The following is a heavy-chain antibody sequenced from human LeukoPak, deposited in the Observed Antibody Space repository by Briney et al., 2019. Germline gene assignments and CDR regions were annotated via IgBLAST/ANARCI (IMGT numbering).Heavy chain of an antibody. D-gene: IGHD2-2*01. CDR2: ISSSGSTI. V-gene: IGHV3-11*01. J-gene: IGHJ3*02. CDR3: AREMAVPAAMSAFDI. Sequence: PGGSLRPSWAASGFTLSTSYMSWVRQAPGKGLGWVSYISSSGSTIYYADSVKGRFTISRDNAKNSLYLQMNSLRAEDTAVYYCAREMAVPAAMSAFDIWGKGTMVTVSS. CDR1: GFTLSTSY.